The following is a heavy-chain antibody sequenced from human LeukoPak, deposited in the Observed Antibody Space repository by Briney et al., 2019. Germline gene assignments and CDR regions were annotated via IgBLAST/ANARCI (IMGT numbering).Heavy chain of an antibody. Sequence: PSETLSLTCTVSGYSISSGYYWGWIRQPPGKGLEWIGSIYHSGSTYYNPSLKSRVTISVDTSKNQFSLKLSSVTAADTAVYYCARGVRYLGAFDIWGQGTMVTVSS. CDR2: IYHSGST. CDR3: ARGVRYLGAFDI. J-gene: IGHJ3*02. D-gene: IGHD1-14*01. V-gene: IGHV4-38-2*02. CDR1: GYSISSGYY.